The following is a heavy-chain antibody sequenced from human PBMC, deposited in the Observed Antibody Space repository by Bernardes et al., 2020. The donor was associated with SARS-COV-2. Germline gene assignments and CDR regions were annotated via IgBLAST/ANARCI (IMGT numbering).Heavy chain of an antibody. CDR3: GKDIGRYNYGSGTEDV. J-gene: IGHJ6*02. CDR2: ISFDGSNR. Sequence: GGSLRLSCVASGFTFNRYGFHWIRQAPGKGLEWVALISFDGSNRYYGDSVKGRFTISRDDSKNTLYLQMNSLRADDTAVYYCGKDIGRYNYGSGTEDVWGQGTTVTVSS. V-gene: IGHV3-30*18. CDR1: GFTFNRYG. D-gene: IGHD3-10*01.